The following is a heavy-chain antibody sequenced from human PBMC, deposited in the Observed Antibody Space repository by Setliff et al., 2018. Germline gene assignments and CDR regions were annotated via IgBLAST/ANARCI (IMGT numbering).Heavy chain of an antibody. V-gene: IGHV4-59*01. J-gene: IGHJ6*03. CDR2: IYYSGST. CDR1: GGSISSYY. CDR3: ARLSGFLYIDV. Sequence: PSETLSLTCTVSGGSISSYYWNWIRQPPGKGLEWIGYIYYSGSTNYSPSLRSRLTISVDTSKNQFSLKLRSVTAADTAVYYCARLSGFLYIDVWGKGTTVTVSS. D-gene: IGHD3-3*01.